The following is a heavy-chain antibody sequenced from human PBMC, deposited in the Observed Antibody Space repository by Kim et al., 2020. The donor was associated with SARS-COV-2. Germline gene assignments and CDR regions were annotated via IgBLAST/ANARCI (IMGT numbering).Heavy chain of an antibody. CDR2: IKSKTDGGTT. CDR1: GFTFSNAW. Sequence: GSLRLSCAPSGFTFSNAWMSWVRQAPGKGLEWVGRIKSKTDGGTTDYAAPVKGRFTISRDDSKNTLYLQMNSPKTEDTAVYYLEPRGWSAWDWFDPWGQGTLVTVSS. V-gene: IGHV3-15*01. D-gene: IGHD2-15*01. CDR3: EPRGWSAWDWFDP. J-gene: IGHJ5*02.